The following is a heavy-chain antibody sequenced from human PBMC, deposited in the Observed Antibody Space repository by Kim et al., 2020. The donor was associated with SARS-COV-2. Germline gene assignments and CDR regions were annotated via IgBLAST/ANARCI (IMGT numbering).Heavy chain of an antibody. Sequence: ASVKVSCKASGYTFTSYTIHWVRQAPGQRLEWMGWINAGNGNTKYSQKFQGRVTITRDTSASTAYMALSSLRSEDTAVYYCARVLEYSGGNYYSYDAFDIWGQGTMVTVSS. V-gene: IGHV1-3*01. CDR3: ARVLEYSGGNYYSYDAFDI. CDR1: GYTFTSYT. J-gene: IGHJ3*02. CDR2: INAGNGNT. D-gene: IGHD2-15*01.